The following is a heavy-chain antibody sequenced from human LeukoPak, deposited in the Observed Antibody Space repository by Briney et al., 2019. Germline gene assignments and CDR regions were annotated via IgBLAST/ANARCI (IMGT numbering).Heavy chain of an antibody. J-gene: IGHJ6*03. D-gene: IGHD3-3*01. CDR1: GFTFSSYG. CDR2: IWYDGSNK. CDR3: TRGSVPYDFWSGSMDV. V-gene: IGHV3-33*01. Sequence: GGSLRLSCAASGFTFSSYGMHWVRQAPGKGLEWVAVIWYDGSNKYYADSVKGRFTISRDNSKNTLYLQMNSLRAEDTAVYYCTRGSVPYDFWSGSMDVWGKGTTVTVSS.